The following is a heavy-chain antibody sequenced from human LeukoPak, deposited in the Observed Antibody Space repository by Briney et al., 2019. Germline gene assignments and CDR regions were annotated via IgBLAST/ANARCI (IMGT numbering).Heavy chain of an antibody. J-gene: IGHJ1*01. CDR1: GSFTFSNYW. CDR3: EVYSA. V-gene: IGHV3-7*01. Sequence: GGSLRLSCAASGSFTFSNYWMNWLRQAPGKGLEWEANINQDGSRIYYVDSVEGRFTISRDNAKNSLYLQMNSLRAGDTAVYYCEVYSAWGQGTLVTVSS. D-gene: IGHD4-11*01. CDR2: INQDGSRI.